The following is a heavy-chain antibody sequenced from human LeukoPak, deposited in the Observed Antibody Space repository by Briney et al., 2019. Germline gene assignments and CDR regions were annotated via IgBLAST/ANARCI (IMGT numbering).Heavy chain of an antibody. Sequence: PSETLSLTCTVSGGSISSYYWSWIRQPPGKGLEWIGYIYYSGSTNSGSTKYNPSLKSRVTISVDTSKNQFSLKLSSVTAADTAVYYCARVKRDCSSTSCYRGFHYWGQGTLVTVSS. CDR1: GGSISSYY. CDR3: ARVKRDCSSTSCYRGFHY. CDR2: IYYSGST. J-gene: IGHJ4*02. D-gene: IGHD2-2*01. V-gene: IGHV4-59*01.